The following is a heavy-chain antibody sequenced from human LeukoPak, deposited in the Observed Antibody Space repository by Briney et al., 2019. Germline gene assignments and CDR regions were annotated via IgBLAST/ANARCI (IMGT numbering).Heavy chain of an antibody. V-gene: IGHV4-59*12. J-gene: IGHJ3*02. CDR2: IYYSGST. CDR3: ARDFSPLLPPGSYDTFDI. CDR1: GGSISSYY. Sequence: SETLSLTCTVSGGSISSYYWSWIRQPPGKGLEWIGCIYYSGSTNYNPSLKSRVTISVDTSKNQFSLKLSSVTAADTAVYYCARDFSPLLPPGSYDTFDIWGQGTMVTVSS. D-gene: IGHD2/OR15-2a*01.